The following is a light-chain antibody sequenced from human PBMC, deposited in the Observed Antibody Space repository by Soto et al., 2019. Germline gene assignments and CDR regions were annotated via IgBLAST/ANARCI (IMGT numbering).Light chain of an antibody. J-gene: IGLJ1*01. V-gene: IGLV1-44*01. CDR3: AAWDYSLNGYV. Sequence: VLTQPRSASGTPGQRFTISCSGVSSYIGTNAVNCYHQLPGTAPNLPIYNNNQRPSGVPDRFSGSKSGTSASLAISGLQSDDEADYYCAAWDYSLNGYVFGTRTKVTVL. CDR1: SSYIGTNA. CDR2: NNN.